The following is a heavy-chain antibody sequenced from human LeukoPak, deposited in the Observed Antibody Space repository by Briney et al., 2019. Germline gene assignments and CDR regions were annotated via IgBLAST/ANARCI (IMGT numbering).Heavy chain of an antibody. D-gene: IGHD2-21*02. CDR1: GGSINSYY. V-gene: IGHV4-59*01. Sequence: SETLSLTCTVSGGSINSYYWSWIRQPPGKGLEWIGYIYYSGSINYNPSLQSRVTISVDTSKNQFSLKLSSVSAADTAVYYCARAVTGYHFDHWGQGTLVTVSS. CDR3: ARAVTGYHFDH. CDR2: IYYSGSI. J-gene: IGHJ4*02.